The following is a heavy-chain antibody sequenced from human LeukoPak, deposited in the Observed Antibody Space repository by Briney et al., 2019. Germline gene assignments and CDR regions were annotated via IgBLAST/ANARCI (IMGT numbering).Heavy chain of an antibody. CDR3: ARDRDLPGGIVL. CDR1: GFTFSSYA. D-gene: IGHD1-26*01. CDR2: ISGSAGNI. Sequence: PGGSLRLSCAASGFTFSSYAMSWVRQAPGKGLEWVSAISGSAGNIYYADSVKGRFTISRDNSKNTLYLQMNSLRAEDTAVYYCARDRDLPGGIVLWGQGTLVTVSS. J-gene: IGHJ4*02. V-gene: IGHV3-23*01.